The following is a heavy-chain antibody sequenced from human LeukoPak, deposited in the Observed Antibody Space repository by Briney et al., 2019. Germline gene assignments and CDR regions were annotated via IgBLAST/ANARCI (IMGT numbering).Heavy chain of an antibody. J-gene: IGHJ6*03. Sequence: SVKVSCKASGFPFANYDINWVRQATGQGLEWMGGIIPIFGTANYAQKFQGRVTITTDESTSTAYMELSSLRSEDTAVYYCATRPYSSGRGYYYYMDVWGKGTTVTVSS. CDR1: GFPFANYD. CDR3: ATRPYSSGRGYYYYMDV. V-gene: IGHV1-69*05. CDR2: IIPIFGTA. D-gene: IGHD6-19*01.